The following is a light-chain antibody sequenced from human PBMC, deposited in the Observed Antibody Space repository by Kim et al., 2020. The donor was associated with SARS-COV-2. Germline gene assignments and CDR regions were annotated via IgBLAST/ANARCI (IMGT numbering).Light chain of an antibody. CDR2: EDN. V-gene: IGLV6-57*03. CDR3: QSYDSSNHVV. J-gene: IGLJ2*01. CDR1: GGSIASNY. Sequence: KPVTTSCTRSGGSIASNYVQWYQQRPGSAPTTVIYEDNQRPSGVPDRFSGSIDSSSNSASLTISGLKTEDEADYYCQSYDSSNHVVFGGGTQLTVL.